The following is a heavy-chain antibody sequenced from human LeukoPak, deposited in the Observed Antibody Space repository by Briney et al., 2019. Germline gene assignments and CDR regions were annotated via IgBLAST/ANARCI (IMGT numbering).Heavy chain of an antibody. CDR1: GFTFSSYS. J-gene: IGHJ4*02. Sequence: PGGSLRLSCAASGFTFSSYSMNWVRQAPGKGLEWVSSISSSSSYIYYADSVKGRFTISRDNSKNTLYLQMNSLRAEDTAVYYCAKEAVPGAVAGNRVDYWGQGTLVTVSS. V-gene: IGHV3-21*04. CDR3: AKEAVPGAVAGNRVDY. CDR2: ISSSSSYI. D-gene: IGHD6-19*01.